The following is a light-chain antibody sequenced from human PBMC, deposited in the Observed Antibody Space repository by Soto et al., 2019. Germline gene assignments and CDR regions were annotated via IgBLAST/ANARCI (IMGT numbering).Light chain of an antibody. CDR3: MQALQTPPA. CDR1: QSLLHSNGYNY. CDR2: LVS. V-gene: IGKV2-28*01. Sequence: DIVMPPSPLSLPVTPGEPASISCRSSQSLLHSNGYNYLDWYLQKPGQSPQLLINLVSNRASGVPDRFRRSGSGTEFSPKFSRVEAEDVGVYYCMQALQTPPAFGQGTKVEIK. J-gene: IGKJ1*01.